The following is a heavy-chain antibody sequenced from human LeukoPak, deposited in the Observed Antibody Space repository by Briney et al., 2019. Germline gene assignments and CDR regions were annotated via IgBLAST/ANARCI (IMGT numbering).Heavy chain of an antibody. J-gene: IGHJ4*02. CDR1: GYTFTGYY. CDR3: ARASEMATITSLFDY. CDR2: INPNSGGT. V-gene: IGHV1-2*02. Sequence: ASVRVSCKASGYTFTGYYMHWVRQAPGQGLEWMGWINPNSGGTNYAQKFQGRVTMTRDTSISTAYMELSRLRSDDTAVYYCARASEMATITSLFDYWGQGTLVIVSS. D-gene: IGHD5-24*01.